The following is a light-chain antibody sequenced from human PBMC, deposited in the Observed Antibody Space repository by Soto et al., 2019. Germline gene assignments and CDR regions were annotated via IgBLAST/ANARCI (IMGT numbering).Light chain of an antibody. CDR1: KNDIGVYDF. J-gene: IGLJ1*01. CDR3: KSYAGSNTYV. V-gene: IGLV2-8*01. CDR2: EVV. Sequence: QSVLTQPPSASGAPGQSGTISCTGTKNDIGVYDFVFWYQHHPGKAPRLIIYEVVQRPSGVPDRFSGSKSGNTASLTVSGLQAADEADYFCKSYAGSNTYVFGSGTKVTVL.